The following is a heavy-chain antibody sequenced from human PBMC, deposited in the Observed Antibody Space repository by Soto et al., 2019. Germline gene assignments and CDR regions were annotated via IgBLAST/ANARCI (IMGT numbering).Heavy chain of an antibody. Sequence: ASVKVSCKPSGYTFGSYAVHWLRQAPGQRLEWMGWINAGNANTKYSQKFQDRVTVTRDTSASTAYMELSSLRSEDTAVYYCARHPISYYYDTSGQGNAFDIWGQGTMVTVSS. CDR1: GYTFGSYA. D-gene: IGHD3-22*01. CDR2: INAGNANT. V-gene: IGHV1-3*01. CDR3: ARHPISYYYDTSGQGNAFDI. J-gene: IGHJ3*02.